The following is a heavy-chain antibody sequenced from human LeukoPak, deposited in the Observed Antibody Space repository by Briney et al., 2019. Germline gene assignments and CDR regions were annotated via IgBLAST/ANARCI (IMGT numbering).Heavy chain of an antibody. V-gene: IGHV3-23*01. CDR3: AKDARGYHRPIDH. Sequence: GGSLRLSCAASGFTFTDFAMNWVRQAPGKGLEWVSGIGGGGTNTDYADSVKGRFTISRDNSKNTLPLQMSSLRADDTAVYCCAKDARGYHRPIDHWGQGILVTVSS. J-gene: IGHJ4*02. CDR2: IGGGGTNT. CDR1: GFTFTDFA. D-gene: IGHD3-22*01.